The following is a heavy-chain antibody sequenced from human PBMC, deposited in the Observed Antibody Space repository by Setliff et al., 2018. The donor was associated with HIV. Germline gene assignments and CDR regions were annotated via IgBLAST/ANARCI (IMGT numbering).Heavy chain of an antibody. V-gene: IGHV4-31*02. D-gene: IGHD2-15*01. Sequence: LSLTCTVSGGSISIGGYYWGWIRQHPGKGLEWIGYIYHNGSTYYNPSLKSRVIISVDTSKNQFSLKLSSVAAADTAVYYCARGGGSRAATSSYYYMDVRGKGTTVTVSS. CDR3: ARGGGSRAATSSYYYMDV. CDR1: GGSISIGGYY. CDR2: IYHNGST. J-gene: IGHJ6*03.